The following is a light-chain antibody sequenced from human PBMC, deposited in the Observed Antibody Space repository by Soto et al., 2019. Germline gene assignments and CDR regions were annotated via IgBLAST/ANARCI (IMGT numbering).Light chain of an antibody. CDR2: GAS. Sequence: EVVLTQSPATLSLSPGERATLSCRASENVRTFVDWYQQKPGQAPRLLIYGASNRATGIPARFSGSGSGTDFTLTISDLEPEDFAVYYCQHRMNWPLTFGQGTRLEIK. CDR3: QHRMNWPLT. CDR1: ENVRTF. J-gene: IGKJ5*01. V-gene: IGKV3-11*01.